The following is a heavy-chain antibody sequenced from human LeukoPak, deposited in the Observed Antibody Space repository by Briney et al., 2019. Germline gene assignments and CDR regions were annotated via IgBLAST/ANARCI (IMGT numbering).Heavy chain of an antibody. D-gene: IGHD1-26*01. J-gene: IGHJ4*02. Sequence: GSLRLSCAASGFTFSTYWMHWVRQAPGEGLVWVSHINGDGRNTNYADSVKGRFTISRDNAKNTLYLQMNSLRAEDTAVYYCAREEGATDYWGQGTLVTVSS. CDR1: GFTFSTYW. V-gene: IGHV3-74*01. CDR3: AREEGATDY. CDR2: INGDGRNT.